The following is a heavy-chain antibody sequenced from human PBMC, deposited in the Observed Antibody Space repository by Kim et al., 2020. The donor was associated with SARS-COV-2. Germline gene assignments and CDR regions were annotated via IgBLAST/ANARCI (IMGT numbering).Heavy chain of an antibody. V-gene: IGHV1-24*01. D-gene: IGHD3-10*01. CDR1: GYTLTELS. CDR3: ATEERRITMVRGVITPSDYYYGMDV. CDR2: FDPEDGET. Sequence: ASVKVSCKVSGYTLTELSMHWVRQAPGKGLEWMGGFDPEDGETIYAQKFQGRVTMTEDTSTDTAYMELSSLRSEDTAVYYCATEERRITMVRGVITPSDYYYGMDVWGQGTTVTVSS. J-gene: IGHJ6*02.